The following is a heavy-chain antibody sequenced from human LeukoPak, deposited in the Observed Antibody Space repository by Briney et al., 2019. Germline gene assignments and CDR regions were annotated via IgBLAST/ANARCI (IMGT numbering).Heavy chain of an antibody. D-gene: IGHD2/OR15-2a*01. J-gene: IGHJ6*03. CDR1: GYTFTSYG. CDR3: ARVSTDYYYYYMDV. V-gene: IGHV1-18*01. CDR2: ISAYNGNT. Sequence: ASVKVSCKASGYTFTSYGISWVRQAPGQGLEWMGWISAYNGNTNYAQKLQGRVTITTDTSTSTAYMELRSLRSDDTAVYYCARVSTDYYYYYMDVWGKGITVTVSS.